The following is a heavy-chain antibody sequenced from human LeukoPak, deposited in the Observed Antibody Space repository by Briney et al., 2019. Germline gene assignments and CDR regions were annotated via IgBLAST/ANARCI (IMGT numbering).Heavy chain of an antibody. CDR2: MNPGSGNT. CDR3: ARSTMGARRTNDF. CDR1: GYSFINYD. J-gene: IGHJ4*02. D-gene: IGHD1-26*01. V-gene: IGHV1-8*01. Sequence: GASVKVSCKASGYSFINYDINWVRQAPGQGLEWMGWMNPGSGNTGYAQKFQRRVTMTSDTSISTAYMELSSLNSDDTAMYYCARSTMGARRTNDFWVQGTLVTVSS.